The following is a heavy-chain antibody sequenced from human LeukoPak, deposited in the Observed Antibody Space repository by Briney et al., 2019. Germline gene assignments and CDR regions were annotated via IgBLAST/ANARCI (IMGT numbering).Heavy chain of an antibody. CDR1: GFTLSSYG. V-gene: IGHV3-30*02. D-gene: IGHD6-13*01. Sequence: GGSLRLSCAASGFTLSSYGMHWVRQAPGKGLEWVAFIRYDGSNKYYADSVKGRFTVSRDNSKNTLYLQMNSLRAEDTAVYYCAKSSIQLVEYFQHWGQGTLVTVSS. J-gene: IGHJ1*01. CDR2: IRYDGSNK. CDR3: AKSSIQLVEYFQH.